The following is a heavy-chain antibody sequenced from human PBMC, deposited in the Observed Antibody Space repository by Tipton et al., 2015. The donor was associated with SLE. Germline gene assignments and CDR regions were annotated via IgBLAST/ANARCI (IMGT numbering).Heavy chain of an antibody. Sequence: LSLTCTVSGGSISSGGYFWSWVRQAPGKGLEWVSVIYSGGSTYYADSVKGRFTISRDDSKNTLYLQMSSLRAEDTAVYYCARDRPDYYYSSAFDYWGQGTLVTVSS. V-gene: IGHV3-53*01. CDR1: GGSISSGGYF. CDR2: IYSGGST. J-gene: IGHJ4*02. CDR3: ARDRPDYYYSSAFDY. D-gene: IGHD3-22*01.